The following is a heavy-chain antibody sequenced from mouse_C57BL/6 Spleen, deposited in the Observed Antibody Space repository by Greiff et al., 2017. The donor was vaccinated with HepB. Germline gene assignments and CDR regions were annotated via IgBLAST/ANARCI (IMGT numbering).Heavy chain of an antibody. D-gene: IGHD3-3*01. CDR2: ISSGSSTI. J-gene: IGHJ4*01. CDR1: GFTFSDYG. CDR3: ASGQVSAMDY. V-gene: IGHV5-17*01. Sequence: EVKLMESGGGLVKPGGSLKLSCAASGFTFSDYGMHWVRQAPEKGLEWVAYISSGSSTIYYADTVKGRFTISRDNAKNTLYLQMTSLRSEDTAMYYCASGQVSAMDYWGQGTSVTVSS.